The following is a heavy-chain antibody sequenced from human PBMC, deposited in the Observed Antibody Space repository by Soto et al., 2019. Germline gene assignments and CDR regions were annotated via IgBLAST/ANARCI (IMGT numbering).Heavy chain of an antibody. J-gene: IGHJ4*02. D-gene: IGHD3-3*01. CDR3: AKDGIPYYDFWSGYSSFDY. V-gene: IGHV3-23*01. CDR2: ISGSGGST. Sequence: HPGGSLRLSCAASGFTFSSYAMSWVRQAPGKGLEWVSAISGSGGSTYYADSVKGRFTISRDNSKNTLYLQMNSLRAEDTAVYYCAKDGIPYYDFWSGYSSFDYWGQGTLVTVST. CDR1: GFTFSSYA.